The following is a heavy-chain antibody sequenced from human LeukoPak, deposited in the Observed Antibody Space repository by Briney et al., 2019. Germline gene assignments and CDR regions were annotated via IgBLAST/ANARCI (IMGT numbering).Heavy chain of an antibody. CDR2: MNPNSGNT. V-gene: IGHV1-8*01. J-gene: IGHJ4*02. CDR1: GYTFTSYD. Sequence: ASVKVSCKASGYTFTSYDINWVRQATRQGLEWMGWMNPNSGNTGYAQKFQGRVTMTRNTSISTAYMELSSLRSEDTAVYYCAGAGFGVESFDYWGQGTLVTVSS. CDR3: AGAGFGVESFDY. D-gene: IGHD3-3*01.